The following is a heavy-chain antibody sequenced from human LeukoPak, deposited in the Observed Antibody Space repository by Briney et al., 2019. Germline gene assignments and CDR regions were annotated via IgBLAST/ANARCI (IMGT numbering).Heavy chain of an antibody. CDR3: AKGRHYDSSGYYTF. CDR1: GFTFDDYA. V-gene: IGHV3-9*01. D-gene: IGHD3-22*01. CDR2: ISWNSGSI. Sequence: GGSLRLSCAASGFTFDDYAMHWVRQAPGKGLEWVSGISWNSGSIGYADSVKGRFTISRDNAKNSLYLQMNSLRAEDTALYYCAKGRHYDSSGYYTFWGQGTLVTVSS. J-gene: IGHJ4*02.